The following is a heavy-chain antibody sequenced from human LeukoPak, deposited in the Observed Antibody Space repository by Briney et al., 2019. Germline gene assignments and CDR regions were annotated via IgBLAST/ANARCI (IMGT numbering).Heavy chain of an antibody. CDR3: ARVGGYSGYGHYYYYYMDV. CDR2: IYYCGST. CDR1: GGSISSSSYY. D-gene: IGHD5-12*01. Sequence: SETLSLTCTVSGGSISSSSYYWGWIRQPPGKGLEWIGSIYYCGSTYYNPPLKSRVTISVDTSKNQFSLKLSSVTAADTAVYYCARVGGYSGYGHYYYYYMDVWGKGTTVTVCS. J-gene: IGHJ6*03. V-gene: IGHV4-39*07.